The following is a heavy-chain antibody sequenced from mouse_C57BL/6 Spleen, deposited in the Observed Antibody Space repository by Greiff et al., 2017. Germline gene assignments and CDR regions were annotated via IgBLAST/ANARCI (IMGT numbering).Heavy chain of an antibody. CDR3: ARHGDYGSSYEGGYCDY. V-gene: IGHV2-6-1*01. Sequence: VKVEESGPGLVAPSQSLSITCTVSGFSLTSYGVHWVRQPPGKGLEWLVVIWSDGSTTYNSALKSRLSISKDNSKSQVFLKMNSLQTDDTAMYYCARHGDYGSSYEGGYCDYWGQGTTLTVSS. CDR2: IWSDGST. J-gene: IGHJ2*01. CDR1: GFSLTSYG. D-gene: IGHD1-1*01.